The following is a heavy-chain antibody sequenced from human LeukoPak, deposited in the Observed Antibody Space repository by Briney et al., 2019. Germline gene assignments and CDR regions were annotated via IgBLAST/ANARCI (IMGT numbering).Heavy chain of an antibody. D-gene: IGHD4-17*01. V-gene: IGHV4-38-2*02. Sequence: SETLSLTCTVSGSSISGVYYWGWIRQPPGMGLEWIGSIYHSGSTNYNPSFKSRVTLSVDTSKSQFSVKLSCVTAAETAIYYCVTGATVTTLYYFDYWSQGTLVTVS. CDR3: VTGATVTTLYYFDY. CDR1: GSSISGVYY. CDR2: IYHSGST. J-gene: IGHJ4*02.